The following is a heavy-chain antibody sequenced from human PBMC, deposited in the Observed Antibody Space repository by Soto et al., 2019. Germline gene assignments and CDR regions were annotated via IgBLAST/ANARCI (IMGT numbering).Heavy chain of an antibody. CDR2: MNPDSGNT. J-gene: IGHJ5*02. CDR1: GYTFTSYD. Sequence: QVQLVQSGAEVKKPGASVQVSCKASGYTFTSYDVNWVRQATGKGLERMGWMNPDSGNTGDAQKFQGRVTTTRTTPIRTAYRELSSPGSEHTPLYYSARGVVYINGWYVNCLNPWGQATLLTVSS. V-gene: IGHV1-8*01. CDR3: ARGVVYINGWYVNCLNP. D-gene: IGHD6-19*01.